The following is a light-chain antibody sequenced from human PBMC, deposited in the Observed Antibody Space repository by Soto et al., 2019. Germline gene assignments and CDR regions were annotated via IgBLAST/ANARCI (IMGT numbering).Light chain of an antibody. CDR2: GAS. V-gene: IGKV3-15*01. Sequence: ERVMTQSPATLSASPGERVTLSCRASQSVASSVAWYQQKPGQAPRLILYGASTRATGFPARFSGSGSGTEFTLTISSLQSEDFAVYYCQQYNEWPLTFGGGTKWIS. CDR1: QSVASS. J-gene: IGKJ4*01. CDR3: QQYNEWPLT.